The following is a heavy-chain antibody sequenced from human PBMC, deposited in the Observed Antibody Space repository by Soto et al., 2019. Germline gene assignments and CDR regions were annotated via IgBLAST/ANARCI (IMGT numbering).Heavy chain of an antibody. CDR1: GYTFTSYD. CDR3: AREHSSSWRFDY. J-gene: IGHJ4*02. CDR2: MNPNSGNT. D-gene: IGHD6-13*01. V-gene: IGHV1-8*01. Sequence: QVKLVQSGAEVKKPGASVKVSCKASGYTFTSYDINWVRQATGQGLEWMGWMNPNSGNTGDAQKFQGRVTMTRNTSISTAYMELSSLRSEDTAVYYCAREHSSSWRFDYWGQGTLVTVSS.